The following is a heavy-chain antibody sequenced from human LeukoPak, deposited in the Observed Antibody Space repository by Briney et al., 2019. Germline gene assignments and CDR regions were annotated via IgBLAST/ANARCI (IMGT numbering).Heavy chain of an antibody. CDR3: AKGLVYGDYADY. CDR2: ISGSGGST. CDR1: GFTFSSYA. J-gene: IGHJ4*02. V-gene: IGHV3-23*01. Sequence: PGGSLRLSCAASGFTFSSYAMSWVRQAPGKGLEWVSAISGSGGSTYYADSVKGRFTISRDNSKNTLYLQMNSLRAEDAAVYYCAKGLVYGDYADYWGQGTLVTVSS. D-gene: IGHD4-17*01.